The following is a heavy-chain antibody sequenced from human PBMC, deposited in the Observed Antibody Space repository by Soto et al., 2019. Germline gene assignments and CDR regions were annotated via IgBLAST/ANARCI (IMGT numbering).Heavy chain of an antibody. CDR3: AKDMWDILTGRPGGFDY. CDR2: ISWNSGSI. D-gene: IGHD3-9*01. Sequence: GGSLRLSCAASGFTFDDYAMHWVRQAPGEGLEWVSGISWNSGSIGYADSVKGRFTISRDNAKNSLYLQMNSLRAEDTALYYCAKDMWDILTGRPGGFDYWGQGTLVTVSS. V-gene: IGHV3-9*01. CDR1: GFTFDDYA. J-gene: IGHJ4*02.